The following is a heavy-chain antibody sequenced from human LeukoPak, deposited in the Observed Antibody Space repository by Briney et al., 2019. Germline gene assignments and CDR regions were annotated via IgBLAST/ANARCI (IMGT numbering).Heavy chain of an antibody. J-gene: IGHJ4*02. Sequence: AASEKVSCKASGYTFTGYYVHWVRQAPGQGLEWMGRINPDSGDTNYAQKFQGRVTMTGDTSITTAYMELSSLGSGDTAVYYCARSGSASYYNGNYWGQGTLVTVSS. CDR1: GYTFTGYY. CDR3: ARSGSASYYNGNY. CDR2: INPDSGDT. D-gene: IGHD3-10*01. V-gene: IGHV1-2*06.